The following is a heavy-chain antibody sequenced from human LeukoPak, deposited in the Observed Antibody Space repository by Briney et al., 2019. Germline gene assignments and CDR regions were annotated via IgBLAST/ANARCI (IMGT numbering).Heavy chain of an antibody. J-gene: IGHJ6*02. V-gene: IGHV4-61*05. CDR2: IYYGGST. CDR3: ARQTTVVTPSYYYYGMDV. CDR1: GGSISSSSYY. Sequence: SETLSLTCTVSGGSISSSSYYWGWIRQPPGKGLEWIGYIYYGGSTNYNPSLKSRVTISVDTSKNQFPLKLSSVTAADTAVYYCARQTTVVTPSYYYYGMDVWGQGTTVTVSS. D-gene: IGHD4-23*01.